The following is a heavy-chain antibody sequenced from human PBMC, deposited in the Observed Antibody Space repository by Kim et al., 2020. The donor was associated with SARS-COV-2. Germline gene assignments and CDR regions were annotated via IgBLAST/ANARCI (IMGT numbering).Heavy chain of an antibody. Sequence: SVKVSCKASGGTFSSYAISWVRQAPGQGLEWMGRIIPILGIANYAQKFQGRVTITADKSTSTAYMELSSLRSEDTAVDYFARADLSSTTLYYYYMDVWG. V-gene: IGHV1-69*04. CDR2: IIPILGIA. J-gene: IGHJ6*03. CDR3: ARADLSSTTLYYYYMDV. D-gene: IGHD2-2*01. CDR1: GGTFSSYA.